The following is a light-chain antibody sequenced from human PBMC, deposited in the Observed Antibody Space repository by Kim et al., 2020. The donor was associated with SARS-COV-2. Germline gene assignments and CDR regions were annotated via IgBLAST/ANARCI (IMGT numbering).Light chain of an antibody. V-gene: IGLV5-52*01. J-gene: IGLJ3*02. CDR2: YHSDSNK. CDR1: SSFSVWDFW. Sequence: MLNSSFSVWDFWIRWYQPKPGNPPRYLLYYHSDSNKDQGSGVPSRFSGSNDASANAEILRISGLQPKDKADYYCGTWHRNSKTRVFGGGTQLTVL. CDR3: GTWHRNSKTRV.